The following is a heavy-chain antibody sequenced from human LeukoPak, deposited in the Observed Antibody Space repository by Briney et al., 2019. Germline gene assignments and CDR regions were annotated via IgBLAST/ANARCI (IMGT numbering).Heavy chain of an antibody. D-gene: IGHD2-15*01. CDR1: GFSFTSYV. CDR2: ISGSGGST. CDR3: AKRYCSGGSCYPLDY. J-gene: IGHJ4*02. V-gene: IGHV3-23*01. Sequence: GGSLRLSCAASGFSFTSYVMSWVRQAPGKGLEWVLAISGSGGSTYYADSVKGRFTISRDNSKNTLYLQMNSLRAEDTAVYYCAKRYCSGGSCYPLDYWGQGTLVTVSS.